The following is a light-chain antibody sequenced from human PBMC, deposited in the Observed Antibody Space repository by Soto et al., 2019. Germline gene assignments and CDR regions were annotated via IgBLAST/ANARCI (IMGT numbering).Light chain of an antibody. J-gene: IGLJ2*01. Sequence: SSELTQPPSVSVSPGQTARITCSGDALPNQYAYWYQQKAGQAPVLVIYKGSERPSGIPERCSGSTSGTTVTLTISGVQAEDEADYHCQSADSSGSYVVFGGGTKVTVL. V-gene: IGLV3-25*03. CDR1: ALPNQY. CDR2: KGS. CDR3: QSADSSGSYVV.